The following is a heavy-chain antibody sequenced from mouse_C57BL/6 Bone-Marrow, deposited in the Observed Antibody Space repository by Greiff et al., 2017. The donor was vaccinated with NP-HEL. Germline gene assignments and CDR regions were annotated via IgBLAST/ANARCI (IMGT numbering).Heavy chain of an antibody. D-gene: IGHD4-1*01. CDR2: ISSGGSYT. J-gene: IGHJ2*01. CDR3: ARHPNWDGYYFDY. CDR1: GFTFSSYG. V-gene: IGHV5-6*01. Sequence: EVHLVESGGDLVKPGGSLKLSCAASGFTFSSYGMSWVRQTPDKRLEWVATISSGGSYTYYPDSVKGRFTISRDNAKNTLYLQMSSLKSEDTAMYYCARHPNWDGYYFDYWGQGTILTVSS.